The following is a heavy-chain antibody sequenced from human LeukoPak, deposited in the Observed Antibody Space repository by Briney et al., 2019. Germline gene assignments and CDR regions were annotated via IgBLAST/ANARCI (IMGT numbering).Heavy chain of an antibody. CDR1: GGSFTTYH. Sequence: SETLSLTCSVSGGSFTTYHWNWLRQPAGKGLEWIGRHHASGTNYYNPSLKSRVTMSVDPSKGQISLSLNSVTAADTAVYYCARGPRAQDYGRFDYWGPGTLVTVSS. CDR2: HHASGTN. J-gene: IGHJ4*02. D-gene: IGHD4-17*01. V-gene: IGHV4-4*07. CDR3: ARGPRAQDYGRFDY.